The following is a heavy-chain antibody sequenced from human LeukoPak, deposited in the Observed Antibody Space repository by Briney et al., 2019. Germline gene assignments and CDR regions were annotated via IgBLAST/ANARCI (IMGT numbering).Heavy chain of an antibody. CDR2: INHSGST. CDR1: GGSLSGYY. V-gene: IGHV4-34*01. Sequence: NPSETLSLTCAVYGGSLSGYYWSWIRQPPGKGLEWIGEINHSGSTNYNPSLKSRVTISVDTSKNQFSLKLSSVTAADTAVYYCARGRRDIEVVPAARMYNWFDPWGQGTLVTVSS. J-gene: IGHJ5*02. CDR3: ARGRRDIEVVPAARMYNWFDP. D-gene: IGHD2-2*01.